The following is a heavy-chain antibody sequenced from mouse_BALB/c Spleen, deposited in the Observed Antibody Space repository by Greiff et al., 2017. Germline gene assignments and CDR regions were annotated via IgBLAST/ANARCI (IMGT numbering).Heavy chain of an antibody. J-gene: IGHJ3*01. CDR2: IDPANGNT. Sequence: EVQLQQSGAELMKPGASVKISCKATGYTFSSYWIEWVKQRPEQGLEWIGRIDPANGNTKYDPKFQGKATITADTSSNTAYLQLSSLTSEDTAVYYCARSRPAWFAYWGQGTLVTVSA. CDR3: ARSRPAWFAY. CDR1: GYTFSSYW. V-gene: IGHV14-3*02.